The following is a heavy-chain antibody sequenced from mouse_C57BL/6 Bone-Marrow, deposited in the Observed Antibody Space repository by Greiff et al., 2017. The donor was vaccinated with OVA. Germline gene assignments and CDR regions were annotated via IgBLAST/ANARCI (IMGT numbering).Heavy chain of an antibody. Sequence: VQLQQSDAELVKPGASVKISCKVSGYTFTDHSIHWMKQRPEQDLAWIGYIYPRDGSTKYNEKFTGKATLTADKSSSTAYMQLNSLTSEDSEVYFCARETAQIFFDYWGQGTTLTVSS. J-gene: IGHJ2*01. CDR2: IYPRDGST. V-gene: IGHV1-78*01. CDR3: ARETAQIFFDY. CDR1: GYTFTDHS. D-gene: IGHD3-2*02.